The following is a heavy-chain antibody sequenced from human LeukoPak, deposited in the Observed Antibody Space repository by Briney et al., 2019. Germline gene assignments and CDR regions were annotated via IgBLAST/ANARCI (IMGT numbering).Heavy chain of an antibody. CDR2: ISYDGSNK. CDR1: GFTFSSYA. J-gene: IGHJ4*02. D-gene: IGHD6-19*01. Sequence: GGSLRLSCAASGFTFSSYAMSWVRQAPGKGLEWVAVISYDGSNKYYADSVKGRFTISRDNSKNTLYLQMNSLRAEDTAVYYCARGDSSGWLSRTVDYWGQGTLVTVSS. V-gene: IGHV3-30*04. CDR3: ARGDSSGWLSRTVDY.